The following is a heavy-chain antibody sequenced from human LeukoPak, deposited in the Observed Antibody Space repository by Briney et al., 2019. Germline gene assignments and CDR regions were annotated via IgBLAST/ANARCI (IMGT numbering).Heavy chain of an antibody. Sequence: PGGSLRLSCAASGFTFSSYWMHWVRHATGKGLVWVSRIKSDGSSTSYAESAKGRFTISRDNAKNTLYLQMNSLRAEDTAVYYCARKDMLDYWGQGTLVTVSS. CDR1: GFTFSSYW. J-gene: IGHJ4*02. CDR2: IKSDGSST. CDR3: ARKDMLDY. V-gene: IGHV3-74*01.